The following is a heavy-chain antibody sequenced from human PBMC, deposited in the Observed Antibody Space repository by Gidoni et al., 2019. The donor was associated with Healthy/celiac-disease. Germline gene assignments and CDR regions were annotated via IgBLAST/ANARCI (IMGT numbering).Heavy chain of an antibody. CDR3: ARAPTNYCSSTSCYLWFDP. D-gene: IGHD2-2*01. J-gene: IGHJ5*02. CDR1: GGTFSSYA. V-gene: IGHV1-69*04. CDR2: IIPILGIA. Sequence: QVQLVQSGAEVKKPGSSVKVSCKASGGTFSSYAISWVRQAPGQGLEWMGRIIPILGIANYAQKFQGRVTITADKSTSTAYMELSSLRSEDTAVYYCARAPTNYCSSTSCYLWFDPFAREPWSPSPQ.